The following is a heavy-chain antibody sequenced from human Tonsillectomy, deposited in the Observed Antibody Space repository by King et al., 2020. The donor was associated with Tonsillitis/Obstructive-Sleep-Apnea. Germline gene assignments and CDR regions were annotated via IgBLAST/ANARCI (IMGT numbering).Heavy chain of an antibody. CDR1: GGSFSGYY. CDR3: ARLMVAYYYYYMDV. V-gene: IGHV4-34*01. Sequence: QLQQWGAGLLKPSETLSLTCAVYGGSFSGYYWSWIRQPPGKGLEWIGEINHSGSTNYNPSLKSRVTISVDTSKNQFSLKLSSVTAADTAVYYCARLMVAYYYYYMDVWGKGTTVTVSS. CDR2: INHSGST. D-gene: IGHD2-15*01. J-gene: IGHJ6*03.